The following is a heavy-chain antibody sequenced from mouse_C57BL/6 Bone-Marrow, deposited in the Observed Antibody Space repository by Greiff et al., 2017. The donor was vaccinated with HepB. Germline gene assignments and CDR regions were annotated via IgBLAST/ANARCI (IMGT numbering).Heavy chain of an antibody. CDR3: ARADYDDGYYYAMDY. J-gene: IGHJ4*01. CDR2: INPGSGGT. Sequence: QVQLKESGAELVRPGTSVKVSCKASGYAFTNYLIEWVKQRPGQGLEWIGVINPGSGGTNYNEKFKGKATLTADKSSSTAYMQLSSLTSEDSAVYFCARADYDDGYYYAMDYWGQGTSVTVSS. CDR1: GYAFTNYL. D-gene: IGHD2-4*01. V-gene: IGHV1-54*01.